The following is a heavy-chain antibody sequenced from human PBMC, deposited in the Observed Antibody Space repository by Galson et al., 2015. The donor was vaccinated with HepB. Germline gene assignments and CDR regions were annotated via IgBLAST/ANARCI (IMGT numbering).Heavy chain of an antibody. Sequence: SVKVSCKASGGIFSSYGISWVRQAPGQGLEWMGGIIPLFGISNYAQNFQGGVTITADESTSTAYMELTSLRSEDTAVYYCARNRMVADAVATWFDPWGQGTLVTVSS. CDR2: IIPLFGIS. D-gene: IGHD2-15*01. CDR1: GGIFSSYG. CDR3: ARNRMVADAVATWFDP. J-gene: IGHJ5*02. V-gene: IGHV1-69*13.